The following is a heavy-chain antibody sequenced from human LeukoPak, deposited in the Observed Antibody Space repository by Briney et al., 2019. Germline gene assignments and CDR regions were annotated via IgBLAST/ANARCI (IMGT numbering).Heavy chain of an antibody. V-gene: IGHV3-21*01. CDR1: GFTFSSYS. Sequence: GGSLRLSCAASGFTFSSYSMNWVRQAPGKGLEWVSSISSSSSYIYYADSVKGRFTISRDNAKNSLYLQMNSLRAEDTAVYCCARVLAAAGTLWGQGTLVTVSS. J-gene: IGHJ4*02. CDR2: ISSSSSYI. D-gene: IGHD6-13*01. CDR3: ARVLAAAGTL.